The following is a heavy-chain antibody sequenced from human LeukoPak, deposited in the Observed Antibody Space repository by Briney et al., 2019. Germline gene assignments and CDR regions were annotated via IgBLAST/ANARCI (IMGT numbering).Heavy chain of an antibody. CDR1: GYRFTSYW. CDR3: ARGEMERTSFDY. CDR2: IYPGDSDT. J-gene: IGHJ4*02. Sequence: GESLQISCKGSGYRFTSYWIGWVRPMPGKGLEWMGIIYPGDSDTRYSPSFQGQATISADKSISTAYLQWSSLKASDPAMYYCARGEMERTSFDYWGQGTLVTVSS. V-gene: IGHV5-51*01. D-gene: IGHD1-1*01.